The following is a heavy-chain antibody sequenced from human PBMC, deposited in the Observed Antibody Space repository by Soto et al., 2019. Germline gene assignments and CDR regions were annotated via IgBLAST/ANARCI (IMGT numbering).Heavy chain of an antibody. J-gene: IGHJ3*02. Sequence: GGSLRLSCAASGFTFSSSGMHWARQAPGKGLEWVAVIWYDGSNKYYADSVKGRFTISRDNSKNTLYLQMNSLRAEDTAVYYCARDPPTTVTTGVSAFVIWGQGTMVTVSS. CDR1: GFTFSSSG. D-gene: IGHD4-17*01. CDR2: IWYDGSNK. V-gene: IGHV3-33*01. CDR3: ARDPPTTVTTGVSAFVI.